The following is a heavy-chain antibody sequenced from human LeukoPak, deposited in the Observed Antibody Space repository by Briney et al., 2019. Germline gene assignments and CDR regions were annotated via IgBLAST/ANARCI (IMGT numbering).Heavy chain of an antibody. D-gene: IGHD6-19*01. Sequence: GGSLRLSCAASGFTFSSYAMHWVRQAPGKGLEYVSAISSNGGSTYYANSVKGRFTISRDNSRNTLYLQMNSLRAEDTAVYYCAKDVRHSSGWYYFDYWGQGTLVTVSS. CDR1: GFTFSSYA. V-gene: IGHV3-64*01. CDR3: AKDVRHSSGWYYFDY. CDR2: ISSNGGST. J-gene: IGHJ4*02.